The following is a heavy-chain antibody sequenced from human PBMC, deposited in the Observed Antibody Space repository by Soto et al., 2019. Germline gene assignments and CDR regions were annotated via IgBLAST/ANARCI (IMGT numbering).Heavy chain of an antibody. J-gene: IGHJ5*02. V-gene: IGHV5-10-1*01. Sequence: GESLKISCKGSGFSFTNYWISWVRQMPGKGLEWMGNIDPVDSYANYSPSFQGHVTFSVDTSMSTAYLQWSSLKASDTAMYFGARIESIARNWFDPWGQGTLVTVSS. CDR1: GFSFTNYW. CDR3: ARIESIARNWFDP. D-gene: IGHD6-13*01. CDR2: IDPVDSYA.